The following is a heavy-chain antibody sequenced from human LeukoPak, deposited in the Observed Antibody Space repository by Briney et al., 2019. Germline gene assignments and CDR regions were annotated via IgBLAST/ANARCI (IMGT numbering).Heavy chain of an antibody. CDR3: AKDNRAAAGSD. J-gene: IGHJ4*02. CDR2: ISYDGSNK. V-gene: IGHV3-30-3*01. Sequence: GGSLRLSCAASGFTFSSYAMHWVRQAPGKGLEWVAVISYDGSNKYYADSVKGRFTISRDNSKNTLYLQMNSLRAEDTAVYYCAKDNRAAAGSDWGQGSLVTVSS. CDR1: GFTFSSYA. D-gene: IGHD6-13*01.